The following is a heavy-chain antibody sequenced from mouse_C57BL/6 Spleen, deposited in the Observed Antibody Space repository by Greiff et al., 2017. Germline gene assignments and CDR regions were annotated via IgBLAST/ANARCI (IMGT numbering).Heavy chain of an antibody. D-gene: IGHD1-1*01. CDR1: GFNIKDYY. Sequence: VQLQQSGAELVRPGASVKLSCTASGFNIKDYYMHWVKQRPEQGLEWIGRIDPEDGDTEYAPKFQGKATMTADTSSNTAYLQLSSLTSEDTAVYYCTITTVVATPFDYWGQGTTLTVSS. V-gene: IGHV14-1*01. CDR2: IDPEDGDT. CDR3: TITTVVATPFDY. J-gene: IGHJ2*01.